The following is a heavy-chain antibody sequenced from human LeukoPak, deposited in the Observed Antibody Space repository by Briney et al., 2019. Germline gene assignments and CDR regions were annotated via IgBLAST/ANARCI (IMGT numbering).Heavy chain of an antibody. CDR3: ARKSDGSGGSCSFLFGY. CDR2: ISSSGSTI. Sequence: GGSLRLSCAASGFTFSDYYMSWIRQAPGKGLEWVSYISSSGSTIYYADSVKGRFTISRDNAKNSLYLQMNGLRAEDPAVYYCARKSDGSGGSCSFLFGYWGQGSLVTVSS. D-gene: IGHD2-15*01. CDR1: GFTFSDYY. V-gene: IGHV3-11*04. J-gene: IGHJ4*02.